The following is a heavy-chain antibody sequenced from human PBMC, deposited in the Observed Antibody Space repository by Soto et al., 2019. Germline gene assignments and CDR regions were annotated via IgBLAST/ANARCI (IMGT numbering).Heavy chain of an antibody. CDR1: GGSISSSNW. J-gene: IGHJ4*02. V-gene: IGHV4-4*02. Sequence: SETLSLSCAVSGGSISSSNWWSWVRQPPGKGLEWIGEIYHSGSTNYNPSLKSRVTISVDKSKNQFSLKLSSVTAADTAVYYCARVYSGSYPWYFDYWGQGTLVTVSS. CDR2: IYHSGST. D-gene: IGHD1-26*01. CDR3: ARVYSGSYPWYFDY.